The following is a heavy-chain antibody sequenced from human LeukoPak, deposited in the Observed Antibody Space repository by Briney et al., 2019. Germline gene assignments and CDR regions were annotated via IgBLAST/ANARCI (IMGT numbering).Heavy chain of an antibody. V-gene: IGHV3-23*01. D-gene: IGHD3-3*01. CDR1: GFTFSSYA. Sequence: PGGSLRLSCAASGFTFSSYAMSWVRQAPGKGLEWVSAISGSGGSTYYADSVKGRFTISRDNSKNTLYLQMNSLRAEDTAVYYCARDLPRHYDFWSGYYGSPDEKFDYWGQGTLVTVSS. J-gene: IGHJ4*02. CDR2: ISGSGGST. CDR3: ARDLPRHYDFWSGYYGSPDEKFDY.